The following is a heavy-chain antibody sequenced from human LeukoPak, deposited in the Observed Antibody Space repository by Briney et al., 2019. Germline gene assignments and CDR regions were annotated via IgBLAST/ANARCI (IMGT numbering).Heavy chain of an antibody. Sequence: GGSLRLSCAASGFTFDDYAMHWVRQAPGKGLEWVSGISWNSGSIGYADSVKGRFTISRDNAKNSLYLQMNSLRAEDTAVYYCARDGLGGSYPNDAFDIWGQGTMVTVSS. CDR2: ISWNSGSI. CDR1: GFTFDDYA. V-gene: IGHV3-9*01. CDR3: ARDGLGGSYPNDAFDI. D-gene: IGHD1-26*01. J-gene: IGHJ3*02.